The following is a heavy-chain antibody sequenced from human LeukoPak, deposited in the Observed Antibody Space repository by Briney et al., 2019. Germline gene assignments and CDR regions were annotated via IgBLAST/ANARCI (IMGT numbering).Heavy chain of an antibody. D-gene: IGHD3-3*01. J-gene: IGHJ4*02. CDR1: GFTFSSYA. V-gene: IGHV3-23*01. Sequence: GGSLRLSCAASGFTFSSYAMSWVRQAPGKGLEWVSAIGTSGASTYYADSVKGRFTISRDNSKNTLYLQMNSLRAEDTAVYYCAKDSRTYYDFPVGNGYWGQGTLVTVSS. CDR2: IGTSGAST. CDR3: AKDSRTYYDFPVGNGY.